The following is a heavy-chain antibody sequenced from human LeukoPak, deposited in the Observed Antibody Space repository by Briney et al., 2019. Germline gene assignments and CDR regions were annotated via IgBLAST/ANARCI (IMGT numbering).Heavy chain of an antibody. Sequence: SETLSLTCAASGGSISSSNWWSWVRQPPGKGLEWIGEIYHSGSTNYNPSLKSRVTISVDKSKNQFSLKLSSVTAADTAVYYCARDLGYCSSTSCYGDAFDIWGQGTMVTVSS. CDR2: IYHSGST. CDR3: ARDLGYCSSTSCYGDAFDI. V-gene: IGHV4-4*02. CDR1: GGSISSSNW. J-gene: IGHJ3*02. D-gene: IGHD2-2*01.